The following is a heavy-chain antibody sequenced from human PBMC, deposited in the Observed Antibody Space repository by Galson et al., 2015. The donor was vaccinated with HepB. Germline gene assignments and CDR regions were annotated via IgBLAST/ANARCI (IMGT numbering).Heavy chain of an antibody. Sequence: SLRLSCAVSGFTFSSYAMHWVRQAPGKGLDYVSGISSNGYGTYYSDSVKGRFRISRDNSKNTLYLQMSSLRAEDTAVYYCVKDVLTTYYYGAGWGQGTLVTVSS. CDR3: VKDVLTTYYYGAG. D-gene: IGHD3-10*01. J-gene: IGHJ4*02. CDR1: GFTFSSYA. V-gene: IGHV3-64D*06. CDR2: ISSNGYGT.